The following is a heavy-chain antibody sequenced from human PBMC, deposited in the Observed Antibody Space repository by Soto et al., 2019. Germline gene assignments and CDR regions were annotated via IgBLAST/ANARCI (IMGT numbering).Heavy chain of an antibody. V-gene: IGHV1-18*01. D-gene: IGHD6-6*01. CDR1: GSTITEYG. CDR2: ISAYNGDT. J-gene: IGHJ6*03. Sequence: ASVKGSCKASGSTITEYGITWVSQAPGQGLEWMGWISAYNGDTHYTQRLQGRVTMTADTSTSTAYMELRGLRSDDTAVYYCARGRQLVGYFYYYMDVWGKGTTVTVSS. CDR3: ARGRQLVGYFYYYMDV.